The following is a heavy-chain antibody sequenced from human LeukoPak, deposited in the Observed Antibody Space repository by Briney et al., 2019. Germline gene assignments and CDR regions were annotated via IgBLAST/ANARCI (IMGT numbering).Heavy chain of an antibody. Sequence: PGGSLRLSYAASGFTFSDHFLEWVRQAPGKGLEWVGRTRNKANSYITEYAASVKGRFTISRDDSKNSLYLQMSSLKTDDTAMYYCASIRGTFGYWGQGTLVTVSS. CDR3: ASIRGTFGY. CDR2: TRNKANSYIT. CDR1: GFTFSDHF. V-gene: IGHV3-72*01. J-gene: IGHJ4*02. D-gene: IGHD1-26*01.